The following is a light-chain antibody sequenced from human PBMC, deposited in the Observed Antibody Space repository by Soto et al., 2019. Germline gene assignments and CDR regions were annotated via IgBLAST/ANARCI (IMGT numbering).Light chain of an antibody. Sequence: QSVLTQPASLSGSPRQSITISCTGASSDVGTYTYVSWYQQHPGKAPKLMIDEVNNRPSGVSNRFSGSKSGNTASLTISGLQAEDEADYYCSSYTSSSTLYVFGTGTKVTVL. CDR3: SSYTSSSTLYV. J-gene: IGLJ1*01. CDR1: SSDVGTYTY. V-gene: IGLV2-14*01. CDR2: EVN.